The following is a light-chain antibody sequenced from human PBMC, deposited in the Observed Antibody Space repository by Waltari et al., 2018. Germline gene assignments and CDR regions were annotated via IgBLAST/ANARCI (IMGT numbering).Light chain of an antibody. V-gene: IGKV3-20*01. Sequence: EIVLTQSLATLSLSPGERAALSCRASQSLSGDYLAWYQYKVGQAPRLLIYGASSRATGIPDRFSGSGSGTDFTLTISRLEPEDFAVYYCQQYVSSPYTFGQGTNLEIK. CDR3: QQYVSSPYT. J-gene: IGKJ2*01. CDR2: GAS. CDR1: QSLSGDY.